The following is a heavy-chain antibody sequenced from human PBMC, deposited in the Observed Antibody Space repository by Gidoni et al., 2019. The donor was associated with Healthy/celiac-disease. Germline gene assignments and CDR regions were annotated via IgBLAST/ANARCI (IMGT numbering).Heavy chain of an antibody. CDR1: GYTFTGYY. V-gene: IGHV1-2*02. D-gene: IGHD3-9*01. CDR3: ARAYYDILLWGGQMTQYYFDY. Sequence: QVQLVQSGAEVKKPGASVKVSCKASGYTFTGYYMHWVRQAPGQGLEWMGWINPNSGGTNYAQKFQGRVTMTRDTSISTAYMELSRLRSDDTAVYYCARAYYDILLWGGQMTQYYFDYWGQGTLVTVSS. CDR2: INPNSGGT. J-gene: IGHJ4*02.